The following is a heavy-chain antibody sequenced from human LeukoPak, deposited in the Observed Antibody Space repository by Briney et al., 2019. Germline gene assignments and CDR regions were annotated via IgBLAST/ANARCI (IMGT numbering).Heavy chain of an antibody. CDR2: IYSGGST. J-gene: IGHJ4*02. Sequence: GGSLRLSCAASGFTVSSNYMSWVRRAPGKGLEWVSVIYSGGSTYYADSVKGRFTISRDNSKNTLYLQMSSLRAEDTAVYYCARWRSSSWSDYFDYWGQGTLVTVSS. D-gene: IGHD6-13*01. CDR1: GFTVSSNY. V-gene: IGHV3-53*01. CDR3: ARWRSSSWSDYFDY.